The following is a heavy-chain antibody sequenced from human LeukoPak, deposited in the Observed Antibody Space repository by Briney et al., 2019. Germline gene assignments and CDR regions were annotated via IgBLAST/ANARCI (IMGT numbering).Heavy chain of an antibody. CDR3: ARDPARTIFGVVIDYYFDY. V-gene: IGHV3-48*03. CDR2: ISSSGSTI. CDR1: GFTFSSYE. Sequence: PGGSLRLSCAASGFTFSSYEMNWVRQAPGKGLEWVSYISSSGSTIYYTDSVKGRFTISRDNAKNSLYLQMNSLRAEDTAVYYCARDPARTIFGVVIDYYFDYWGQGTLVTVSS. J-gene: IGHJ4*02. D-gene: IGHD3-3*01.